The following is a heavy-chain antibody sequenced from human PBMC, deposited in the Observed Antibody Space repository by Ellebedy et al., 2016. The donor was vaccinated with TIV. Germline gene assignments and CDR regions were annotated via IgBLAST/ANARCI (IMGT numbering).Heavy chain of an antibody. J-gene: IGHJ4*02. CDR3: VRERGERGYDYDY. CDR2: IMYDGTNR. D-gene: IGHD5-12*01. V-gene: IGHV3-30*14. Sequence: GESLKISCTASGFTFNIFAMHWVRLTPDKGLEWLGVIMYDGTNRWYVDSLEGRFTISRDNSKNTLHLQMASLRPEDMAVYNCVRERGERGYDYDYWGQGTLVTVSS. CDR1: GFTFNIFA.